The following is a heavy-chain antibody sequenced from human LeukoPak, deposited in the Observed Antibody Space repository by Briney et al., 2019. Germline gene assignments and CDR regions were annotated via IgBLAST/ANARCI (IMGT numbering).Heavy chain of an antibody. CDR1: GYTFTSYG. D-gene: IGHD3-22*01. J-gene: IGHJ4*02. CDR2: ISAYNGNT. Sequence: GASVKVSCKASGYTFTSYGISWVRQAPGQGLEWMGWISAYNGNTNYAQKLQGRVTMTTDTSTSTAYMELSSLTSDDTAVYYCARGFSDYDGTDYAFSYYWGQGTLVTVSS. V-gene: IGHV1-18*01. CDR3: ARGFSDYDGTDYAFSYY.